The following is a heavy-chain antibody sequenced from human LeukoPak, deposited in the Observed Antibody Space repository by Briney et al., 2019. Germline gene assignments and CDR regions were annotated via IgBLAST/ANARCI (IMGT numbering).Heavy chain of an antibody. D-gene: IGHD1-26*01. CDR3: ARTDSGSYSGAFDI. J-gene: IGHJ3*02. CDR2: ISWNSGSI. Sequence: GGSLRLSCAASGFTFDDYAMHWVRQAPGKGLEWVSGISWNSGSIGYADSVKGRFTISRDNAKNSLYLQMNSLGAEDTALYYCARTDSGSYSGAFDIWGQGTMVTVSS. V-gene: IGHV3-9*01. CDR1: GFTFDDYA.